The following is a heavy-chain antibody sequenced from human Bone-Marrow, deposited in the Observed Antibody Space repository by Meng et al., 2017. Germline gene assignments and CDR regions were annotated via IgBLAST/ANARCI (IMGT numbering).Heavy chain of an antibody. D-gene: IGHD6-25*01. J-gene: IGHJ4*02. CDR3: ARGKDSSDYYIFAS. V-gene: IGHV1-8*02. CDR1: GYTFISSD. Sequence: QVHLVQSVAEVKKPGASVKVSCKASGYTFISSDINWVRQAVGQGLEWLGWMNPNSGTAVYAQSFQGRVTMTRDTSTDTAYLELSSLRSEDTALYYCARGKDSSDYYIFASWGQGTLVTVSS. CDR2: MNPNSGTA.